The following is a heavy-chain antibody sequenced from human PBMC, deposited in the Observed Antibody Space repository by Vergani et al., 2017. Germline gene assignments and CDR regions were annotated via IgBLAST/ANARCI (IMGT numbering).Heavy chain of an antibody. CDR2: INPNSGGT. V-gene: IGHV1-2*02. Sequence: QVQLVQSGAEVKKPGASVKVSCKASGYTFTGYYMHWVRQAPGPGLEWMGWINPNSGGTNYAQKFQGRVTMTRDTSISTAYMELSRLRSDDTAVYYCARGRPCSSTSCYYYYGMDVWGQGTTVTVSS. J-gene: IGHJ6*02. CDR3: ARGRPCSSTSCYYYYGMDV. D-gene: IGHD2-2*01. CDR1: GYTFTGYY.